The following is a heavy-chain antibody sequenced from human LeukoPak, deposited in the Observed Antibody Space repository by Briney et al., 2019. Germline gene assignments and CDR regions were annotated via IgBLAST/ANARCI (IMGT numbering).Heavy chain of an antibody. D-gene: IGHD6-19*01. CDR2: ISCYNVET. Sequence: ASVSVSCKASGYTFTHDGISWVRQAPGQGLGWMAWISCYNVETDYAQKFQGRLTLTTDPSTSTAYMELRSLTSDDTAVYYCATAPKNPSGRYAYFDSWGQGTLVTVSS. CDR1: GYTFTHDG. CDR3: ATAPKNPSGRYAYFDS. J-gene: IGHJ4*02. V-gene: IGHV1-18*01.